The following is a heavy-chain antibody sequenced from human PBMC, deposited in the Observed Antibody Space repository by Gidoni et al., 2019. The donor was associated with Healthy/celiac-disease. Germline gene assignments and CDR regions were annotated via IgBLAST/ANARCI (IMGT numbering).Heavy chain of an antibody. V-gene: IGHV1-69*09. J-gene: IGHJ4*02. D-gene: IGHD4-17*01. Sequence: QVQLVQSGAEVKKPGSSVKVSCKASGGTFSSYAISWVRQAPGQGLEWMGRIIPILGIANYAQKFQGRVTITADKSTSTAYMELSSLRSEDTAVYYCARSIGLYGGNSAYWGQGTLVTVSS. CDR1: GGTFSSYA. CDR3: ARSIGLYGGNSAY. CDR2: IIPILGIA.